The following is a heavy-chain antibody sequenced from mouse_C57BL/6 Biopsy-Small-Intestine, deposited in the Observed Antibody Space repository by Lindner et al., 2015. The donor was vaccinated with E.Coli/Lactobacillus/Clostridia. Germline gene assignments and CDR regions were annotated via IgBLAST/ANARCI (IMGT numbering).Heavy chain of an antibody. D-gene: IGHD3-2*02. CDR2: INPNNGGT. CDR3: ARSSSGYVNAMDY. Sequence: VQLQESGPELVKPGASVKMPCKASGYTFTDYNMDWVKQSHGRSLEWIGDINPNNGGTFYNQKFKGKATLTVDKSSSTAYMELRGLTSEDTAVYYCARSSSGYVNAMDYWGQGTSVTVSS. V-gene: IGHV1-18*01. CDR1: GYTFTDYN. J-gene: IGHJ4*01.